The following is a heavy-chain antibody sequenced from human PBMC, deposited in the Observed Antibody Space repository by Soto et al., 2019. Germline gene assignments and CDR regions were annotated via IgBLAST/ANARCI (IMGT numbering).Heavy chain of an antibody. CDR1: GGSISSYY. CDR2: IYYSGST. J-gene: IGHJ3*01. CDR3: ARVWGGAFDF. D-gene: IGHD3-10*01. V-gene: IGHV4-59*01. Sequence: QVQLQESGPGLVKPSETRSLTCTVSGGSISSYYWSWIRQPPGKGLEWIGYIYYSGSTNYNPSLKGRVTISVDTSKNQSSLKLSSVTAADTAVYYCARVWGGAFDFWGQGTLVTVSS.